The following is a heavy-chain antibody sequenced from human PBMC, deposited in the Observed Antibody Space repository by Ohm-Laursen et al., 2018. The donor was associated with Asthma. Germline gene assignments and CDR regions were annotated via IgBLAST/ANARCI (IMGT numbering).Heavy chain of an antibody. CDR3: ARDVVPGAKNGLDI. D-gene: IGHD1-1*01. CDR1: GFTFSSYG. CDR2: ISGSGGTT. J-gene: IGHJ3*02. Sequence: SLRLSCSASGFTFSSYGMHWVRQAPGQGLEWVSVISGSGGTTYYADSVEGRFTISSDNSKNTLYLQIISLRTEDTAVYFWARDVVPGAKNGLDIWGQGTMVPVSS. V-gene: IGHV3-64*04.